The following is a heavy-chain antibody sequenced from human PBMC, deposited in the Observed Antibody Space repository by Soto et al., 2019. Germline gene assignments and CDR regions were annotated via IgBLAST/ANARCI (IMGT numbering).Heavy chain of an antibody. CDR2: ISGGGDST. Sequence: GGSLRLSCAASGFIFSIYAMSWVRQAPGKGLEWVSAISGGGDSTYYADSVKGRFTISRDNSKNTLYLQMNSLRAEDTAVYYCAKKTGELELDYWGQGTLVTVSS. CDR1: GFIFSIYA. J-gene: IGHJ4*02. D-gene: IGHD1-7*01. V-gene: IGHV3-23*01. CDR3: AKKTGELELDY.